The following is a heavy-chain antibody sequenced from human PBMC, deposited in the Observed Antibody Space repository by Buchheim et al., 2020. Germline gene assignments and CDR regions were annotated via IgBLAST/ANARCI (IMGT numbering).Heavy chain of an antibody. CDR2: IGSSGSAK. Sequence: EVQLVESGGGLVQPGGSLRLSCAASGFSFSSYTMNWVRQAPGKGLEWVSYIGSSGSAKYYADPVKGRFTISRDHANNSLYLQMNSLRVEDTAVYYCARSRTAGTYYFDYWGQGAL. J-gene: IGHJ4*02. CDR3: ARSRTAGTYYFDY. D-gene: IGHD6-19*01. CDR1: GFSFSSYT. V-gene: IGHV3-48*01.